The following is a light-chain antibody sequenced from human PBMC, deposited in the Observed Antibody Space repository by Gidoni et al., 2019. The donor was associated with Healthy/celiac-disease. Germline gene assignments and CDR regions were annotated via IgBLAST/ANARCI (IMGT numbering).Light chain of an antibody. CDR1: QDITNY. V-gene: IGKV1-33*01. J-gene: IGKJ4*01. CDR3: QHYDTLPLT. CDR2: DAS. Sequence: DIQMTQSPSSLSASVGDRVTITCQASQDITNYLNWYQQKPGKAPKLLIYDASNLETGVPSRFSGSGSGTDFTFTISSLQPGDIATYYCQHYDTLPLTFGGGTKVEIK.